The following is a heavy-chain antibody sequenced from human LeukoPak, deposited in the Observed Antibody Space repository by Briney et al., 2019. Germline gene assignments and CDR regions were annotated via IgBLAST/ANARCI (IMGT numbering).Heavy chain of an antibody. D-gene: IGHD2-2*01. CDR1: GGSFSGYY. CDR2: INHSGST. Sequence: PSETLSLTCAVYGGSFSGYYWGWIRQPPGKGLEWIGKINHSGSTNYNPSLKSRVTISVDTSKNQFSLKLSSVTAADTAVYYCARGYCSSTSCYEDVWGQGTTVTVSS. J-gene: IGHJ6*02. V-gene: IGHV4-34*01. CDR3: ARGYCSSTSCYEDV.